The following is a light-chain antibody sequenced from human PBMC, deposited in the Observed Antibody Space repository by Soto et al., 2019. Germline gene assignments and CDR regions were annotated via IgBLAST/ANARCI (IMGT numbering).Light chain of an antibody. CDR2: DVI. CDR1: SGDVGADGL. Sequence: QSALAQPASVSGSPGQSITISCTGTSGDVGADGLVSWYQQHPGKAPTLIIYDVIHRPSGVSDRFSGSKSGNTASLTIFGLQAEDEADYHCSSYTTTNTHVVFGGGTKLTVL. CDR3: SSYTTTNTHVV. J-gene: IGLJ3*02. V-gene: IGLV2-14*03.